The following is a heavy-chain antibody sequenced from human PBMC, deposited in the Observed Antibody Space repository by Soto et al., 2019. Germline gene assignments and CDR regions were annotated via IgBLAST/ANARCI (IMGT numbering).Heavy chain of an antibody. Sequence: QLQLQESGPGLVKPSGTLSLTCGVSGDSVSSPYYWCWVRQPPGKGLEWIGEVFDTGTTSYNPSLRSRVTISMGKSIKQFSLDLSSVTAADTAVYYCARSAGWYSVHSWGPGTLV. V-gene: IGHV4-4*02. J-gene: IGHJ4*02. CDR2: VFDTGTT. CDR1: GDSVSSPYY. D-gene: IGHD6-19*01. CDR3: ARSAGWYSVHS.